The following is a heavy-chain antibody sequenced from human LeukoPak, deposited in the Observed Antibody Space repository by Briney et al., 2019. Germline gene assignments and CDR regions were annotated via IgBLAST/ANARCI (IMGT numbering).Heavy chain of an antibody. CDR2: INPNSGAT. D-gene: IGHD6-13*01. CDR1: GYTFTGHY. V-gene: IGHV1-2*04. Sequence: GASVKVSCKASGYTFTGHYIHWVRQAPGQGLEWMGWINPNSGATKYAEKFQGWVTATRDTSISTAYMEVKRLRSDDTATYYCAREVSSSWFDYWGQGTLVTVSS. J-gene: IGHJ4*02. CDR3: AREVSSSWFDY.